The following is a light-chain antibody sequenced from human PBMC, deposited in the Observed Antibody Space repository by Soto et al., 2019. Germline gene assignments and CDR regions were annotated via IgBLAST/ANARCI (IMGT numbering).Light chain of an antibody. V-gene: IGKV3-11*01. Sequence: EIVLTQSPATLSLSPGERATLSCRASQSVSSYLAWYQQKPGQAPRLLIYDASNRATGIPARFSGSGSGTDFTLTISSLEPEDFAFYYCQRRSNWPPVYTFGQGTKLEIK. CDR1: QSVSSY. CDR3: QRRSNWPPVYT. J-gene: IGKJ2*01. CDR2: DAS.